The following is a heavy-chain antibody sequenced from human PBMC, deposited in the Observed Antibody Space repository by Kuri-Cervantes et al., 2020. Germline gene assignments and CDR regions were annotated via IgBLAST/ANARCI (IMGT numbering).Heavy chain of an antibody. CDR1: GFTFSSYW. J-gene: IGHJ4*02. CDR3: AIVGPSSSWSTPVDY. Sequence: GESLKISCAASGFTFSSYWMSWVRQAPGKGLEWVANIKQDGSEKCYVDSVKGRFTISGDNAKNSLYLQMNSLRVEDTAVYHCAIVGPSSSWSTPVDYWGQGTLVTVSS. CDR2: IKQDGSEK. V-gene: IGHV3-7*01. D-gene: IGHD6-13*01.